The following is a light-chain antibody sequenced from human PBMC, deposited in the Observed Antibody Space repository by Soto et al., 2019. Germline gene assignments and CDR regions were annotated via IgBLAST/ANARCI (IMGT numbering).Light chain of an antibody. CDR1: QSVSSY. V-gene: IGKV3-11*01. CDR3: QQRSNWPPYT. Sequence: EIVLTQSPATLSLSPGARATLSCRASQSVSSYLAWYQHKPGQAPRLLIYDASNRATGIPARFSGSGSGTDFTLTIISLEPEDFAVYYCQQRSNWPPYTFGQGTKLEIK. CDR2: DAS. J-gene: IGKJ2*01.